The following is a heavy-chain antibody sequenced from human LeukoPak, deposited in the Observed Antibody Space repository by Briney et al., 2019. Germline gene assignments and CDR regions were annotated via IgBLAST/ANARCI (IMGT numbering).Heavy chain of an antibody. J-gene: IGHJ6*03. D-gene: IGHD3-10*01. V-gene: IGHV4-39*01. Sequence: SETLSLTCTVSGGSISSSSYYWGWIRQPPGKGLEWIGSIYYSGSTYYNPSLKSRVTISVDTSKNQFSLKLSSVTAADTAVYYCARLLGEFYYYYYYMDVWGKGTTVTVSS. CDR1: GGSISSSSYY. CDR2: IYYSGST. CDR3: ARLLGEFYYYYYYMDV.